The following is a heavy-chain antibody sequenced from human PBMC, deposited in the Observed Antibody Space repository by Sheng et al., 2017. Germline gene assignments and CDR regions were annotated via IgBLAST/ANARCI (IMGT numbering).Heavy chain of an antibody. CDR3: ARVRPIAAGYYYYGMDV. V-gene: IGHV3-48*03. Sequence: EVQLVESGGGLVQPGGSLRLSCAASGFTFSSYEMNWVRQAPGKGLEWVSYISSSGSTIYYADSVKGRFTISRDNAKNSLYLQMNSLRAEDTAVYYCARVRPIAAGYYYYGMDVWGPRDHGSPS. CDR2: ISSSGSTI. CDR1: GFTFSSYE. J-gene: IGHJ6*02. D-gene: IGHD6-13*01.